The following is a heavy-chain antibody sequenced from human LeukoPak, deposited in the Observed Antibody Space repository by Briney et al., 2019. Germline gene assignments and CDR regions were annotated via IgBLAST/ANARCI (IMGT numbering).Heavy chain of an antibody. D-gene: IGHD2-15*01. CDR3: ASHATGYCSGGSCFN. Sequence: SETLSLTCAVYGGSFSGYYWSWIRQPPGKGLEWIGEINHSGSTNYNPSLKSRVTISVDTSKNQFSLKLSSVTAADTAVYYCASHATGYCSGGSCFNWGQGTLVTVSS. CDR1: GGSFSGYY. V-gene: IGHV4-34*01. J-gene: IGHJ4*02. CDR2: INHSGST.